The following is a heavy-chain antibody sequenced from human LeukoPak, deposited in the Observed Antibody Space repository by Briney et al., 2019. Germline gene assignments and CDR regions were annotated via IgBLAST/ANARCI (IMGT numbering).Heavy chain of an antibody. CDR1: GGTFSSYA. D-gene: IGHD3-22*01. J-gene: IGHJ3*02. V-gene: IGHV1-69*05. CDR3: ARDSSGYYTSGAFDI. Sequence: EASVKVSCKASGGTFSSYAISWVRQAPGQGLEWMGRIIPIFGTANYAQKFQGRVTITTDESTSTAYMELSSLRSEDTAVYYCARDSSGYYTSGAFDIWGQGTMVTVSS. CDR2: IIPIFGTA.